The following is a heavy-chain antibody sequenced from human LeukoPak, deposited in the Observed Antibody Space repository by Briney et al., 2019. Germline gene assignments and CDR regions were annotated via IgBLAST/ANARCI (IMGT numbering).Heavy chain of an antibody. CDR3: ARNNSGTYWGDAFDI. CDR1: GYTFTSYG. J-gene: IGHJ3*02. Sequence: ASVKVSCKASGYTFTSYGISWVRQAPGQGLEWMGWISAYNGNTNYAQKLQGRVTMTTDTSTSTAYMELRSLRSDDTAGYYCARNNSGTYWGDAFDIWGQGTMVTVSS. V-gene: IGHV1-18*01. CDR2: ISAYNGNT. D-gene: IGHD1-26*01.